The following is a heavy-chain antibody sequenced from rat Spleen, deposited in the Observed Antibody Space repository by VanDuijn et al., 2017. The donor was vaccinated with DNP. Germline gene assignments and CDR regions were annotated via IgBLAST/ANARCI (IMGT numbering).Heavy chain of an antibody. CDR1: GFTFNHYW. CDR3: ARGNNDYPYWSFGF. Sequence: EVQLVESGGDLVQPGRSLKLSCVASGFTFNHYWMAWIRQVPGKGLEWVTSITGSGGNTYYPDSVKGRFTISRDNAKNTLYLQMNRLRSEDTATYYCARGNNDYPYWSFGFWGPGTMVTVSS. D-gene: IGHD1-10*01. CDR2: ITGSGGNT. J-gene: IGHJ1*01. V-gene: IGHV5-31*01.